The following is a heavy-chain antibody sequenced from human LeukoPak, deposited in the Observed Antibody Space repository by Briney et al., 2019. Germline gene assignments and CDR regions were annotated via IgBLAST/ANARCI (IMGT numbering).Heavy chain of an antibody. Sequence: KFGESLKISCKGSGYSSTNYWIGWVRQMPGKGLEGMAIIYPGDSDTRYSRSFEGQVTISADKSISTAYLQWSSLKASDTAMYYCARRAISGSYYADYWGQGTLVTVSS. CDR1: GYSSTNYW. CDR3: ARRAISGSYYADY. J-gene: IGHJ4*02. V-gene: IGHV5-51*01. D-gene: IGHD1-26*01. CDR2: IYPGDSDT.